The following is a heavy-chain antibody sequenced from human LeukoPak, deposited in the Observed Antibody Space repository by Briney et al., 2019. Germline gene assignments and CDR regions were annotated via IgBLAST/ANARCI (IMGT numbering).Heavy chain of an antibody. J-gene: IGHJ4*02. CDR1: GFTFSSYW. D-gene: IGHD6-13*01. Sequence: PGGSLRLSCAASGFTFSSYWVSWVRQAPGKGLEWVSAISGSGGSTYYADSVKGRFTISRDNSKNTLYLQMNSLRAEDTAVHYCAKDLAGIAAAARHNVGYYFDYWGQGTLVTVSS. CDR3: AKDLAGIAAAARHNVGYYFDY. V-gene: IGHV3-23*01. CDR2: ISGSGGST.